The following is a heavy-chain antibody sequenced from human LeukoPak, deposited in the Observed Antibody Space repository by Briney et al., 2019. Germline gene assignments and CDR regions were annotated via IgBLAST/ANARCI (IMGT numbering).Heavy chain of an antibody. V-gene: IGHV4-34*01. Sequence: PSHTLSPTCALYGGSFSGYYWSWIRHPPGKWLEWIGEINHSGSTNYNPSLKSRVTISVDTFKNQFSLKLSSVTAADTAVYYCASRVLRYLDWDEWGQGTLVTVSS. CDR3: ASRVLRYLDWDE. J-gene: IGHJ4*02. CDR2: INHSGST. CDR1: GGSFSGYY. D-gene: IGHD3-9*01.